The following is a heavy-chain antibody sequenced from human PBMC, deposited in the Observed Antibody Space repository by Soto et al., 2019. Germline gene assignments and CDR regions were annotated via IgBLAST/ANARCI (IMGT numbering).Heavy chain of an antibody. CDR2: ISSNGGST. Sequence: PGGSLRLSCSASGFTFSSYAMHWVRQAPGKGLEYVSAISSNGGSTYYADSVKGRFTISRDNSKNTLYLQMSSLRAEDTAVYYCVKPRARVVVVITTVEVWGQGTLVTVCS. J-gene: IGHJ4*03. V-gene: IGHV3-64D*06. D-gene: IGHD3-22*01. CDR3: VKPRARVVVVITTVEV. CDR1: GFTFSSYA.